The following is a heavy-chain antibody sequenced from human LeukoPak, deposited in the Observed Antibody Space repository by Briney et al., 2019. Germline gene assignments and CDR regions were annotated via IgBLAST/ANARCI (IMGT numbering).Heavy chain of an antibody. J-gene: IGHJ4*02. CDR2: INRDGSGK. D-gene: IGHD5-12*01. Sequence: GGSLRLSCAGSGLTFINYWMTWVRQVPGKGLEWVANINRDGSGKYYLPSVRGRFTISKDDAKDSLYLQMDSLRPEDTAIYYCARVEYSGYGNLYWGQGTLVTVSS. CDR3: ARVEYSGYGNLY. CDR1: GLTFINYW. V-gene: IGHV3-7*03.